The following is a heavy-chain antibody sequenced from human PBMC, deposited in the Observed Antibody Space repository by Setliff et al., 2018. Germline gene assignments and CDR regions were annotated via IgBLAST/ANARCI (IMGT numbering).Heavy chain of an antibody. Sequence: SETLSLTCAVYGGSFSGYQWSWIRQPPGKGLEWIGEINHSGSTNYNPSLKSRVTMSVDTSKNQFCLKLTSVTAADTAVYYCRVWSGYYKNDYWGQGTLVTVSS. CDR3: RVWSGYYKNDY. V-gene: IGHV4-34*01. CDR1: GGSFSGYQ. D-gene: IGHD3-3*01. J-gene: IGHJ4*02. CDR2: INHSGST.